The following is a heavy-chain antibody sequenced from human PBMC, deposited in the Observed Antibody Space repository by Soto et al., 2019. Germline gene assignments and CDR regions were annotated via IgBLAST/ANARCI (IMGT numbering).Heavy chain of an antibody. Sequence: QVQLVESGGGVVQPGRSLRLSCAASGFTFSSYGMHWVRQAPGKGLEWLAVIWDDGSNKYYADSVKGRFTISRDNSKNTLYLQMNSLRAEDTAVYYCAREWGADCGGDCSGDGAFDIWGQGTMVTVSS. CDR1: GFTFSSYG. CDR3: AREWGADCGGDCSGDGAFDI. D-gene: IGHD2-21*02. J-gene: IGHJ3*02. CDR2: IWDDGSNK. V-gene: IGHV3-33*01.